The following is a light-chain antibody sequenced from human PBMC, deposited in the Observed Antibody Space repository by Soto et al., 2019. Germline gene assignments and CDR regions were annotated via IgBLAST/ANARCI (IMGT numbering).Light chain of an antibody. Sequence: EIVLTQSPGTLSLSPGERATLSCRPSQSVSSSYLAWYQQKPGQAPRLLIYDESSRATGIPDRLSGSGSGTDLNLTISRLEPEDFAVYYCQKYGSSPRTCGQGTKVDIK. CDR3: QKYGSSPRT. CDR2: DES. V-gene: IGKV3-20*01. CDR1: QSVSSSY. J-gene: IGKJ1*01.